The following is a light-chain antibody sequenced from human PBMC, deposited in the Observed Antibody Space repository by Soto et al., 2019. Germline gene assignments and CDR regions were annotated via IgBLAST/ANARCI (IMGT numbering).Light chain of an antibody. CDR2: GAS. J-gene: IGKJ4*02. CDR3: QQYNKWPQ. Sequence: EIVLTQSPGILSLSPGERSTLFCRASQTVSNKLAWYQQKPGQAPRLIIYGASTRATGIPARFSGSGSGTDFTLTISSLQSEDFAIYYCQQYNKWPQFGGGTKVDIK. V-gene: IGKV3-15*01. CDR1: QTVSNK.